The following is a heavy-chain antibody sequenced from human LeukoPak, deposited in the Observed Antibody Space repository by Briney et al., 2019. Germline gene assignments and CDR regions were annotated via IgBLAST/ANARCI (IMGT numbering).Heavy chain of an antibody. CDR2: IYTTGST. D-gene: IGHD6-19*01. CDR3: ARGIAVAGTGGDY. CDR1: GGSISSYY. J-gene: IGHJ4*02. Sequence: PSETLSLTCTVSGGSISSYYWSWIRQPAGKGLDWIGRIYTTGSTNYNPSLKSRVTISVDTSKNQFSLKLSSVTAADTAVHYCARGIAVAGTGGDYWGQGTLVTVSS. V-gene: IGHV4-4*07.